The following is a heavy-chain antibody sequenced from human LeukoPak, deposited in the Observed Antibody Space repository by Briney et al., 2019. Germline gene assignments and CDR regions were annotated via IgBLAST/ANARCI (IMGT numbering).Heavy chain of an antibody. CDR3: ARDPSSWYYYYMDV. V-gene: IGHV3-30*02. D-gene: IGHD6-13*01. Sequence: GGSLRLSCAGSGFTFSNYGMHWVRQAPGKGLERVAFIRFDGTSKFYADSVKGRFTISRDNAKNSLYLQMNSLRAEDTAAYYCARDPSSWYYYYMDVWGKGTTVTVSS. CDR1: GFTFSNYG. J-gene: IGHJ6*03. CDR2: IRFDGTSK.